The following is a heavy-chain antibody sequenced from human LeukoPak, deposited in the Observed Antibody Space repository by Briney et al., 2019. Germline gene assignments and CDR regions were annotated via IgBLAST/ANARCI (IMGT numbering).Heavy chain of an antibody. J-gene: IGHJ4*02. D-gene: IGHD1-20*01. CDR2: ISYDGSNK. Sequence: GGSPRLSCAASGFTFNIYGLHWVRQAPGKGLEGVAVISYDGSNKYYADSVKSRFTISRDNSKNTLYLQMNSLRAEDTAVYYCASQRYNWNHKYFDYWGQGTLVTVSS. V-gene: IGHV3-30*03. CDR3: ASQRYNWNHKYFDY. CDR1: GFTFNIYG.